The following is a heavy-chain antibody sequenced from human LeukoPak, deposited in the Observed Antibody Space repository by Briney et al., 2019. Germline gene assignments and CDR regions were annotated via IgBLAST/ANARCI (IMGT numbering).Heavy chain of an antibody. CDR1: GETFSDFH. J-gene: IGHJ6*04. V-gene: IGHV4-34*01. Sequence: PSETLSLTCAVYGETFSDFHWSWIRHSPRKGLEWIGEINHGGSTNYNPSLKSRVTISVDTSKNQFSLRLSSVTAADTAVYYCARVRVDVVRGARYGMDVWGKGTTVTVSS. CDR2: INHGGST. D-gene: IGHD3-10*01. CDR3: ARVRVDVVRGARYGMDV.